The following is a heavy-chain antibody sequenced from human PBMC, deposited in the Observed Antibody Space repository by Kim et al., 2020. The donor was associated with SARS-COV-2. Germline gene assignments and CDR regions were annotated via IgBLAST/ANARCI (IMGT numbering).Heavy chain of an antibody. Sequence: ASVNFSCTSSFYTFTSYYMQGVRGAPGQGLEWMGIINPSGGSTSYAQKFQGRVTMTRDTSTSTVYMELSSLRSEDTAVYYCARDKDAWNARNKDGSGSYHYYGMDVWGQGTTVTVSS. D-gene: IGHD3-10*01. CDR1: FYTFTSYY. CDR3: ARDKDAWNARNKDGSGSYHYYGMDV. V-gene: IGHV1-46*01. J-gene: IGHJ6*02. CDR2: INPSGGST.